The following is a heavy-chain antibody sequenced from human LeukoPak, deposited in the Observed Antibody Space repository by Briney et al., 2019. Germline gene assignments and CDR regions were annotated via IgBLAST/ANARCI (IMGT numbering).Heavy chain of an antibody. V-gene: IGHV3-23*01. D-gene: IGHD2-21*02. J-gene: IGHJ4*02. CDR2: ISGGGDIT. CDR1: GFTFGKYW. Sequence: PGGSLRLSCVASGFTFGKYWMSWVRQAPGKGLEWVSAISGGGDITYYADCVTARFTISRDNSKDTLFLRMHSLRPGDTAVYYCVREDTPATANYWGQGTLVTISS. CDR3: VREDTPATANY.